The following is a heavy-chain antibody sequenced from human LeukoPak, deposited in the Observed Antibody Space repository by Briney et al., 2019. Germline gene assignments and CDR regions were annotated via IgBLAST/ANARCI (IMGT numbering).Heavy chain of an antibody. CDR3: RSGTTVITFDY. D-gene: IGHD3-22*01. CDR2: IEYTGST. V-gene: IGHV4-59*08. Sequence: PSETLAHTCTVSGGSVSSYSWSWIRQPPRKGLEWRGSIEYTGSTTYNDYLKSRETIPVETPRNQVSMKLSSLTPAAPPVYHCRSGTTVITFDYWGQGTLVTVSS. CDR1: GGSVSSYS. J-gene: IGHJ4*01.